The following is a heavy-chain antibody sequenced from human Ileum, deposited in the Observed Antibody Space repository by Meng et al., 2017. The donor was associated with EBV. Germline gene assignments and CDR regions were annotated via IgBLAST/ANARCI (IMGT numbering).Heavy chain of an antibody. J-gene: IGHJ4*02. CDR3: ATVRDGYPRLFDY. V-gene: IGHV3-74*01. D-gene: IGHD5-24*01. CDR1: GFTFSDYW. CDR2: ITSDGSST. Sequence: VHLVESGGGLVQPGGSLRLSCAASGFTFSDYWMHWVRQAPGKGLVWVSHITSDGSSTNYADSVKGRFTISRDNAKNTLYLQMNSLRAEDAAVYYCATVRDGYPRLFDYWGQGTLVTVSS.